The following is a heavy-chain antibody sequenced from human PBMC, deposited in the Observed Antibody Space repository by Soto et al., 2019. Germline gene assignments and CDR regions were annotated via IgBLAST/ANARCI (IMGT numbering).Heavy chain of an antibody. CDR3: AREFSNSPAAFDY. D-gene: IGHD6-6*01. CDR2: IYYTGST. J-gene: IGHJ4*02. V-gene: IGHV4-59*11. Sequence: LETLSITCTVSGGSISSHDLSWIRQPPGRGLEWIGYIYYTGSTNYNPSLNSRVTISVDTSRNQFSLKLSSVTAADTAVYYCAREFSNSPAAFDYWGQGSLVTVSS. CDR1: GGSISSHD.